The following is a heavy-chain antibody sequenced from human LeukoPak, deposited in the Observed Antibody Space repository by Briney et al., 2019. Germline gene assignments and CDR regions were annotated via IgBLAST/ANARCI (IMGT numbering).Heavy chain of an antibody. Sequence: PSQTLSLTCAVSGGSISSGGYSWSWLRQPPGTGLEWIGYIYHSGSTYYNPSLKSRVTISVDRSKNQFSLKLSSVTAADTAVYYCARARGYSYGYFDYWGQGTLVTVSS. D-gene: IGHD5-18*01. CDR2: IYHSGST. CDR3: ARARGYSYGYFDY. V-gene: IGHV4-30-2*01. CDR1: GGSISSGGYS. J-gene: IGHJ4*02.